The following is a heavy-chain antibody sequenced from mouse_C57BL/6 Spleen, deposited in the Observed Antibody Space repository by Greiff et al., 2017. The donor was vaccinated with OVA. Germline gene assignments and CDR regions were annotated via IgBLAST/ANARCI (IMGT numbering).Heavy chain of an antibody. J-gene: IGHJ2*01. V-gene: IGHV1-76*01. D-gene: IGHD4-1*01. CDR2: IYPGSGNT. Sequence: VQLQQSGAELVRPGASVKLSCKASGYTFTDYYINWVKQRPGQGLEWIARIYPGSGNTYYNEKFKGKATLTAEKSSSTAYMQLSSLTSEDSAVYFCARWDYLDYWGQGTTLTVSS. CDR1: GYTFTDYY. CDR3: ARWDYLDY.